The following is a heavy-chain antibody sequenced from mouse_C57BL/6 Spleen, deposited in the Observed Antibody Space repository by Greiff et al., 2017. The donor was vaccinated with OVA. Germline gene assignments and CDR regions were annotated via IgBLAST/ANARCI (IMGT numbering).Heavy chain of an antibody. D-gene: IGHD4-1*01. Sequence: QVQLQQPGAELVKPGASVKMSCKASGYTFTSYWITWVKQRPGQGLEWIGDIYPGSGSTNYNEKFKSKATLTVDTSSSTAYMQLSSLTSEDSAVYYCAREGGSNWVFDYWGQGTTLTVSS. CDR2: IYPGSGST. V-gene: IGHV1-55*01. J-gene: IGHJ2*01. CDR1: GYTFTSYW. CDR3: AREGGSNWVFDY.